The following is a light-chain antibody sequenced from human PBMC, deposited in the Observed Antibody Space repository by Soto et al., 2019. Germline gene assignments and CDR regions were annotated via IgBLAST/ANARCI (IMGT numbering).Light chain of an antibody. V-gene: IGKV1-39*01. CDR2: AAS. CDR1: QNISSY. CDR3: QQSYSTPYP. Sequence: DIQMTQSPSSLSASVGNRVTITCRASQNISSYVNWYQHKPGEAPKLLIRAASSLQSGVPSTFSGSGTGTDFTLTVSSLQPEDFATYYCQQSYSTPYPFGQGTKLEIK. J-gene: IGKJ2*01.